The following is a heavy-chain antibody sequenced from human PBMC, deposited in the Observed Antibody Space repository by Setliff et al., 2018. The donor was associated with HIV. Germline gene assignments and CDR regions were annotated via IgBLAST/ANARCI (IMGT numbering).Heavy chain of an antibody. V-gene: IGHV1-18*04. CDR2: INPNSGNT. J-gene: IGHJ6*02. CDR1: GYTFSAYN. Sequence: GASVKVSCKASGYTFSAYNMHWVRQAPGQGLEWMGWINPNSGNTNYAQKLQGRVTMTTDTSTSTAYMELRSLRSDDTAVYYCARDSGAVLRYFDWPFYYYYGMDVWGQGTTVTVSS. CDR3: ARDSGAVLRYFDWPFYYYYGMDV. D-gene: IGHD3-9*01.